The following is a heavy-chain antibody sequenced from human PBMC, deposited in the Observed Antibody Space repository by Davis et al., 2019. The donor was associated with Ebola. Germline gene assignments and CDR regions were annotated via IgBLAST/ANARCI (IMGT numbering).Heavy chain of an antibody. CDR3: ASGEGGSSWFPHYYYYGMDV. J-gene: IGHJ6*02. Sequence: GESLKISCAASGFTFSDYYMSWIRQAPGKGLEWVSYISSSGSTIYYADSVKGRFTIPRDNAKNSLYLQMNSLRAEDTAVYYCASGEGGSSWFPHYYYYGMDVWGQGTTVTASS. CDR1: GFTFSDYY. V-gene: IGHV3-11*01. D-gene: IGHD6-13*01. CDR2: ISSSGSTI.